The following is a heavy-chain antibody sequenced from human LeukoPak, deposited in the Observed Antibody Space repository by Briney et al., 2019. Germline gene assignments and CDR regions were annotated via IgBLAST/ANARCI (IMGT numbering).Heavy chain of an antibody. CDR1: GGTFSSYA. D-gene: IGHD3-22*01. CDR2: IIPIFGTA. J-gene: IGHJ3*02. CDR3: ARHTRHYYDSSGDAFDI. V-gene: IGHV1-69*05. Sequence: SVNVSCKASGGTFSSYAISWVRQAPGQGLEWMGGIIPIFGTAIYAQKFQGRVTITTDESTCTAYMELSSLRSEDTAVYYCARHTRHYYDSSGDAFDIWGQGTMVTVSS.